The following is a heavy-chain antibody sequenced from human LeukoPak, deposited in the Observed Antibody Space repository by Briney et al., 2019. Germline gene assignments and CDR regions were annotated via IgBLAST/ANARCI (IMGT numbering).Heavy chain of an antibody. V-gene: IGHV4-59*08. J-gene: IGHJ4*02. CDR3: ARTVVAGPFDY. CDR1: GGSISGYY. Sequence: SETLSLTCTVSGGSISGYYWSWIRQPPGKGLEWIGYIYYSGSTNYNPSLKSRVTISVDTSKNQFSLKLSSVTAADTAVYYCARTVVAGPFDYWGQGTLVTVSS. CDR2: IYYSGST. D-gene: IGHD2-15*01.